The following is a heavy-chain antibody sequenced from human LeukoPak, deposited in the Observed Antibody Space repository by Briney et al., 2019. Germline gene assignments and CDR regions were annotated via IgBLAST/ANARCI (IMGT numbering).Heavy chain of an antibody. CDR1: GGTFSSYA. V-gene: IGHV1-69*05. Sequence: SVKVSCKASGGTFSSYAISWVREAPGQGLEWMGGIIPIFGTANYAQKFQGRVTITTDESTSTAYMELSSLRSEDTAVYYCARAHIVVVPAAMGPYYFDYWGQGTLVTVSS. CDR3: ARAHIVVVPAAMGPYYFDY. D-gene: IGHD2-2*01. CDR2: IIPIFGTA. J-gene: IGHJ4*02.